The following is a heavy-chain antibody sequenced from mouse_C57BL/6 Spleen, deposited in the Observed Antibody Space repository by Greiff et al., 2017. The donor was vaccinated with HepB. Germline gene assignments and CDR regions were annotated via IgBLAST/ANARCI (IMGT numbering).Heavy chain of an antibody. CDR1: GYTFTSYW. V-gene: IGHV1-50*01. Sequence: VQLQQPGAELVKPGASVKLSCKASGYTFTSYWMQWVKQRPGQGLEWIGEIDPSDSYTNYNQKFKGKATLTVDTSSSTAYMQLSSLTSEDSAVYYCARDVQLGRGFAYWGQGTLVTVSA. J-gene: IGHJ3*01. CDR3: ARDVQLGRGFAY. CDR2: IDPSDSYT. D-gene: IGHD4-1*02.